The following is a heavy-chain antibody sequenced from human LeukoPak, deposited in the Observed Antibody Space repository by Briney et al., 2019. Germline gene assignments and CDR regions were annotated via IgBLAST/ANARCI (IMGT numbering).Heavy chain of an antibody. CDR3: ARRAGAYSHPYDY. CDR1: GFTVSSSS. Sequence: GGSLRLSCTVSGFTVSSSSMSWVRQAPGKGLEWVSFIYSDNTHYSDSVKGRFTISSDNSKNTLYLQMNSLRAEDTAVYYCARRAGAYSHPYDYWGQGTLVTVSS. J-gene: IGHJ4*02. D-gene: IGHD4/OR15-4a*01. CDR2: IYSDNT. V-gene: IGHV3-53*01.